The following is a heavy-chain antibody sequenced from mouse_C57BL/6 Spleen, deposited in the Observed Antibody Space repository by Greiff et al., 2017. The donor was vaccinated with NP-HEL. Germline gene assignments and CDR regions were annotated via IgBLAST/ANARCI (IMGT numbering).Heavy chain of an antibody. Sequence: VQLQQSGAELARPGASVKLSCKASGYAFSSSWMNWVKQRPGKGLEWIGRIYPGDGDTNYNGKFKGKATLTADKSSSTAYMQLSSLTSEDSAVYFCARQGALPYYAMDYWGQGTSVTVSS. CDR3: ARQGALPYYAMDY. CDR1: GYAFSSSW. J-gene: IGHJ4*01. CDR2: IYPGDGDT. V-gene: IGHV1-82*01.